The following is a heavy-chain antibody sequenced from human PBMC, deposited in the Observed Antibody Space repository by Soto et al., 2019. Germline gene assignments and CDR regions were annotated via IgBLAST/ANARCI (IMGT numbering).Heavy chain of an antibody. D-gene: IGHD1-1*01. V-gene: IGHV4-31*03. CDR2: IYYSGST. Sequence: SETLSLTCTVSGGSISSGGYYWSWIRQHPGKGLEWIGYIYYSGSTYYNPSLKSRVTISVDTSKNQFSLKLSSVTAADTAVYYCARDPQTGTMPFDIWGQGTMVTVSS. CDR1: GGSISSGGYY. CDR3: ARDPQTGTMPFDI. J-gene: IGHJ3*02.